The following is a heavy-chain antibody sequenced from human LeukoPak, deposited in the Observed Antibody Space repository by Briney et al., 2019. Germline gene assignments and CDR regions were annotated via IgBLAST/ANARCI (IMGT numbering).Heavy chain of an antibody. Sequence: GASVKVSCKASGYTFTGYYMHWVRQAPGQGLEWMGWMNPNSGNTGYAQKFQGRVTMTRNTSISTAYMELSSLRSEDTAVYYCARGRPTTSIAAAGVNWFDPWGQGTLVTVSS. CDR3: ARGRPTTSIAAAGVNWFDP. CDR1: GYTFTGYY. CDR2: MNPNSGNT. V-gene: IGHV1-8*02. D-gene: IGHD6-13*01. J-gene: IGHJ5*02.